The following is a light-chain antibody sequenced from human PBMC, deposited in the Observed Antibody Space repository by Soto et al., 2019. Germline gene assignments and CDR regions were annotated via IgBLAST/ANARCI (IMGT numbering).Light chain of an antibody. V-gene: IGLV1-40*01. CDR3: QSYDSSLSVVV. CDR1: SSNIGAGYD. CDR2: GNS. Sequence: QLVLTQPPSVSGAPGQRVTISCTGSSSNIGAGYDVHWYQQLPGTAPKLLIYGNSNRPSGVPDRFSGSKSGTSASLAITGLQAGDEADYYCQSYDSSLSVVVFGGGTKLTVL. J-gene: IGLJ2*01.